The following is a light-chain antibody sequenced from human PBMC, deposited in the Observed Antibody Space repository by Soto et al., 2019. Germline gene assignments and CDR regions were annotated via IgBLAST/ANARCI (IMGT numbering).Light chain of an antibody. CDR1: QNIGKW. CDR3: QQYNDEPWT. V-gene: IGKV1-5*01. CDR2: DAS. J-gene: IGKJ1*01. Sequence: DIQMTQSPSTLSASVGDRVTITCRASQNIGKWLAWYQQKPGKTPDLLIYDASSLESGVPLRFSGSGSGTEFTLTISSLQTDDSATYYCQQYNDEPWTFGQGTKVEIK.